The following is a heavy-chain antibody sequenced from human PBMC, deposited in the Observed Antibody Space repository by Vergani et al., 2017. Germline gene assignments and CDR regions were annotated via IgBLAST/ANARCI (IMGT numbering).Heavy chain of an antibody. D-gene: IGHD2-15*01. CDR2: IRSKAHSYAT. CDR1: GFTFSGSA. J-gene: IGHJ6*03. Sequence: EVQLVESGGGLVQPGGSLKLSCAASGFTFSGSAMHWVRQASGKGLEWVARIRSKAHSYATAYAASVKGRFTIARDESKNTAYLQMNSLKTEDTAVYYCTRHATGADYYYYYMDVWGKGTTVTVSS. V-gene: IGHV3-73*02. CDR3: TRHATGADYYYYYMDV.